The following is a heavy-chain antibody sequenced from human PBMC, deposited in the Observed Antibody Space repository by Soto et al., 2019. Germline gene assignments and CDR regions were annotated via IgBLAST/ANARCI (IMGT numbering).Heavy chain of an antibody. Sequence: ALVKVSCKASGYTFTSYAMHCVRQAPGQRLEWMGWINAGNGNTKYSQKFQGRVTITRDTSASTAYMELSSLRSEDTAVYYCARTYYYGSGSKNWFDPWGQGTLVTVSS. V-gene: IGHV1-3*01. D-gene: IGHD3-10*01. CDR1: GYTFTSYA. J-gene: IGHJ5*02. CDR2: INAGNGNT. CDR3: ARTYYYGSGSKNWFDP.